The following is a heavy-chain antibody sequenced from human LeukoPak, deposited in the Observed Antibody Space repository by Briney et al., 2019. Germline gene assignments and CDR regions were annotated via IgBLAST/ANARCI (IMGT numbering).Heavy chain of an antibody. CDR1: GFAFSSYG. CDR3: AKDERVAAAANYYYYYMDV. D-gene: IGHD6-13*01. CDR2: IRYDGSNK. Sequence: GGSLRLSCAASGFAFSSYGMHWVRQAPGKGLEWVAFIRYDGSNKYYADSVKGRFTISRDNSKNTLYLQMNSLRAEDTAVYYCAKDERVAAAANYYYYYMDVWGKGTTVTISS. V-gene: IGHV3-30*02. J-gene: IGHJ6*03.